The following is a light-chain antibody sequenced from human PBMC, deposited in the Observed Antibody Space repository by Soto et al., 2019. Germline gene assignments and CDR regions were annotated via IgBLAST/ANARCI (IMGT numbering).Light chain of an antibody. CDR2: KAS. J-gene: IGKJ2*01. CDR1: QNISSW. Sequence: SPSTLSASVGDRVTITCRASQNISSWLAWYQQRPGKAPKVLIYKASTLESGVPSRFNGSGSWTEFALTISSLQPDDFATYYCQHYNTYSSTFGQGTKLEIK. V-gene: IGKV1-5*03. CDR3: QHYNTYSST.